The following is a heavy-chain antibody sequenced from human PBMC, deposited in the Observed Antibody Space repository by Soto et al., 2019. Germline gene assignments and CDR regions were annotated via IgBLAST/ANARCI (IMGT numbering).Heavy chain of an antibody. D-gene: IGHD4-17*01. CDR2: LYYSGTT. Sequence: QLQLQGSGPGLVKPSETLSLTCTVSGGSIRTSTYYWAWIRQPPGKGLEWIASLYYSGTTYYSPSLKSRVTISIDTSKKEYSLKLNSVTAADTAVYYCASEFNGDFFDYWGQGTLVTVSS. V-gene: IGHV4-39*01. CDR1: GGSIRTSTYY. CDR3: ASEFNGDFFDY. J-gene: IGHJ4*02.